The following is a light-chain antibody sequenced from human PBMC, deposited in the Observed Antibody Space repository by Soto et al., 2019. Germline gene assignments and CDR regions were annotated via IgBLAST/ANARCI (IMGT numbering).Light chain of an antibody. CDR2: GAS. CDR1: HSVSSR. CDR3: QHYTNWPLT. V-gene: IGKV3-15*01. J-gene: IGKJ4*01. Sequence: EIVMTQSPATLSVSPGERATLSCRASHSVSSRLAWYQQKPGQAPRLLIYGASTRATGLPARFSGSGSGIEFTLSISSLQSEDFAVSYCQHYTNWPLTFGGGTKVEIK.